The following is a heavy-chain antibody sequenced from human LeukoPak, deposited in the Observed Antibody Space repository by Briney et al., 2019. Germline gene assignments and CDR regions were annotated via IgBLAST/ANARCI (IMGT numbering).Heavy chain of an antibody. CDR3: ARDLGGEYYDSSGYRSHIDY. J-gene: IGHJ4*02. Sequence: GGSLRLSCAASGFTFSSYSMNWVRQAPGKGLEWVSSISSSSSYIYYADSVKGRFTISRDNAKNSLYLQMNSLRAEDTAVYYCARDLGGEYYDSSGYRSHIDYWGQGPLVTVSS. CDR1: GFTFSSYS. CDR2: ISSSSSYI. D-gene: IGHD3-22*01. V-gene: IGHV3-21*01.